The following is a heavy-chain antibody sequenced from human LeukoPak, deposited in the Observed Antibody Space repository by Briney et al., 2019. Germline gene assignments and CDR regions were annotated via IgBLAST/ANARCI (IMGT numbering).Heavy chain of an antibody. V-gene: IGHV1-8*01. D-gene: IGHD3-3*01. CDR1: GYTFTIYD. Sequence: ASVKVSCTASGYTFTIYDINWVRQAPGQGLEWMGWMNPNSGNTGYAQKFQGRVTMTRNTSISTAYMELSSLRSEDTAVYYCARASYDFWSGYYRRNDASDIWGQGTMVTVSS. CDR2: MNPNSGNT. CDR3: ARASYDFWSGYYRRNDASDI. J-gene: IGHJ3*02.